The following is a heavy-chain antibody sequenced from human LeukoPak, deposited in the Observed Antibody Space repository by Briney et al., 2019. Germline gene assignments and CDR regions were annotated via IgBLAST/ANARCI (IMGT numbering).Heavy chain of an antibody. CDR2: TSGSGDST. CDR3: ARSYCTNGVCYTNYFDY. D-gene: IGHD2-8*01. J-gene: IGHJ4*02. Sequence: AGGSLRLSCAASGFTFSSSAMDWVRQAPGRGLEWVSTTSGSGDSTYHADSVKGRFTISRDNSKNTLYLQMNSLRAEDTAVYYCARSYCTNGVCYTNYFDYWGQGTLVTVSS. CDR1: GFTFSSSA. V-gene: IGHV3-23*01.